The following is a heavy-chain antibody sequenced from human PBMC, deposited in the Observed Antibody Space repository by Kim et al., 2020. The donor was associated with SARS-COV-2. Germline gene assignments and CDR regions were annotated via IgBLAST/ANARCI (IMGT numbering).Heavy chain of an antibody. CDR3: ARALTGYYFDY. V-gene: IGHV1-46*01. CDR2: T. D-gene: IGHD6-19*01. Sequence: TSYAQKFQGRVTMTRDTSTSTVYMELSSLRSEDTAVYYCARALTGYYFDYWGQGTLVTVSS. J-gene: IGHJ4*02.